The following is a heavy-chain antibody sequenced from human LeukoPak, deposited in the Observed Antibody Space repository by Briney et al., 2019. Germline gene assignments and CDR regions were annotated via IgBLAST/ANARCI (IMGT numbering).Heavy chain of an antibody. J-gene: IGHJ4*02. Sequence: SETLSLTCTVSGGSISSYYWSWIRQPPGKGLEWIGYIYYSGSTNYNPSLKSRFTISVDTSKNQFSLKLSSVTAADTAVYYCARGDSGWYRGYYFDYWGQGTLVTVSS. CDR1: GGSISSYY. CDR3: ARGDSGWYRGYYFDY. CDR2: IYYSGST. V-gene: IGHV4-59*01. D-gene: IGHD6-19*01.